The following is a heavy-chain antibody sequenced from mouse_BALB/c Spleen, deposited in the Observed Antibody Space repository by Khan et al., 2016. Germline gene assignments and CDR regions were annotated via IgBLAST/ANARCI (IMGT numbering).Heavy chain of an antibody. J-gene: IGHJ2*01. CDR3: IRYNDY. Sequence: EVQLLETGGGLVQPGGSRGLSCEGSGFTFSDFWMSWVRQTPGTTLEWIGDINADGSAINYAPSIKDRFTIFRDNDKNTLYLQMNNLRSEDTATYFCIRYNDYWGQGTTLTVSS. CDR1: GFTFSDFW. V-gene: IGHV11-2*02. CDR2: INADGSAI.